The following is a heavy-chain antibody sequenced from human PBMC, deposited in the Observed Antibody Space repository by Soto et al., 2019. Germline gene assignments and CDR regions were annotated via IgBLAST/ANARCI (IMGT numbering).Heavy chain of an antibody. J-gene: IGHJ6*02. V-gene: IGHV5-51*01. D-gene: IGHD6-13*01. CDR1: GYSFPNHW. CDR3: ATFRAAGSLYYYGMDV. CDR2: IYPGDSDM. Sequence: GESLKISWEGVGYSFPNHWIAWVRQRPDKVLEWMGTIYPGDSDMRYSPSFRGQVTISADKSISTAYLQWSSLKASDTAMYYCATFRAAGSLYYYGMDVWGQGTTVTVSS.